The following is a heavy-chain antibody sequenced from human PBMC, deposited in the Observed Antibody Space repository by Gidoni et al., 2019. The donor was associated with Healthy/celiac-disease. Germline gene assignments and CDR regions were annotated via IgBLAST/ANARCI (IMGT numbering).Heavy chain of an antibody. J-gene: IGHJ2*01. V-gene: IGHV3-23*01. CDR1: GFTFSSYA. CDR2: ISGSGGST. D-gene: IGHD2-2*01. CDR3: ARKNPTGTKPSWYFDL. Sequence: EVQLLESGGGLVQPGGSLRLSCAASGFTFSSYAMSWVRQAPGKGLEWVSAISGSGGSTYYADSVKGRFTISRDNSKNTLYLQMNSLRAEDTAVYYCARKNPTGTKPSWYFDLWGRGTLVTVSS.